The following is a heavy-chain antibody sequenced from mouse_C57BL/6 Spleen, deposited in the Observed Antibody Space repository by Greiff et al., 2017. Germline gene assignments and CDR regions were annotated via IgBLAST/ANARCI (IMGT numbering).Heavy chain of an antibody. CDR1: GYTFTSYW. Sequence: VQLQQPGAELVKPGASVKMSCKASGYTFTSYWITWVKQRPGQGLEWIGDIYPGSGSTNYNEKFKGKATLTVDTSSSTAYMQLSSLTSEDYAVYYCARDYSNYVGYYAMDYWGQGTSVTVSS. V-gene: IGHV1-55*01. J-gene: IGHJ4*01. CDR2: IYPGSGST. CDR3: ARDYSNYVGYYAMDY. D-gene: IGHD2-5*01.